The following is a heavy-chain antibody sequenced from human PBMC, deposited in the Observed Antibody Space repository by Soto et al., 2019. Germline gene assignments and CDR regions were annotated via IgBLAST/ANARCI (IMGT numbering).Heavy chain of an antibody. V-gene: IGHV4-59*01. CDR1: GGSISSYF. CDR3: ARDPKGNNWFDP. J-gene: IGHJ5*02. Sequence: QVQLQESGPGLVKPSETLSLTCTVSGGSISSYFWRWIRQPPGKGLEWIGYIYYSGSTNYNPSLKSRVTISVDTSKNQFSLKLSSVTAADTAVYYCARDPKGNNWFDPWGQGTLVTVSS. CDR2: IYYSGST.